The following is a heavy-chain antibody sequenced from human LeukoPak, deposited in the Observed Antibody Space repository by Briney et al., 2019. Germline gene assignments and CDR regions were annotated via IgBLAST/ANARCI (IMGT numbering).Heavy chain of an antibody. J-gene: IGHJ5*02. V-gene: IGHV4-4*07. CDR2: ISSSGST. D-gene: IGHD6-13*01. CDR3: AREVEAAGRGFDP. CDR1: SGSISNYY. Sequence: SETLSLTCTVSSGSISNYYWSWIRQSAGKGLEWIGRISSSGSTNYNPSLKSRVTMSVDTSKNRFSLNLTSVTAADTAVYYCAREVEAAGRGFDPWGQGTLVTVSS.